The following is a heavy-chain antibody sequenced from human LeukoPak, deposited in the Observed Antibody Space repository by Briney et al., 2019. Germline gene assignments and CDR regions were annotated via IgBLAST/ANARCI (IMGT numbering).Heavy chain of an antibody. CDR3: ARHPGGYCSSTSCLGGDYYYYGMDV. D-gene: IGHD2-2*01. V-gene: IGHV5-51*01. CDR1: GYSFTSYW. J-gene: IGHJ6*02. Sequence: GESLQISCKGSGYSFTSYWIGWVRQMPGKGLGWMGIIYPGDSDTRYSPSFQGQVTISADKSISTAYLQWSSLKASDTAMYYCARHPGGYCSSTSCLGGDYYYYGMDVWGQGTTVTVSS. CDR2: IYPGDSDT.